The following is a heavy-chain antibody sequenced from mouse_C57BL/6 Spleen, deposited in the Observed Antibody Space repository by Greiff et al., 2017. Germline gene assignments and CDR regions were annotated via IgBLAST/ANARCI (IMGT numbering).Heavy chain of an antibody. D-gene: IGHD3-3*01. CDR3: VTGEKGWGY. V-gene: IGHV10-3*01. CDR1: GFTFNTYA. Sequence: EVQVVESGGGLVQPKGSLKLSCAASGFTFNTYAMHWVRQAPGKGLEWVARIRSKSSNYATYYADSGKDRFTISRDDSQSRLYLQMNNLKTADTAMYYCVTGEKGWGYWGQGTSVTVSS. CDR2: IRSKSSNYAT. J-gene: IGHJ4*01.